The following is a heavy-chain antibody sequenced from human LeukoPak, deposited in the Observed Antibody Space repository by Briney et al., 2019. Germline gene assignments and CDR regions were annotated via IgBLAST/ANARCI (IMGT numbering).Heavy chain of an antibody. V-gene: IGHV1-69*13. Sequence: VASVKVSCKASGGTFSSYAISWVRQAPGQGLEWMGGIIPIFGTANYAQKFQGRVSLTADESTSTVYMELSSLRYDDTAVYYCARGPPLTFDHTPEGYYHYYMDVWGEGTTVTISS. CDR2: IIPIFGTA. D-gene: IGHD1-14*01. J-gene: IGHJ6*03. CDR1: GGTFSSYA. CDR3: ARGPPLTFDHTPEGYYHYYMDV.